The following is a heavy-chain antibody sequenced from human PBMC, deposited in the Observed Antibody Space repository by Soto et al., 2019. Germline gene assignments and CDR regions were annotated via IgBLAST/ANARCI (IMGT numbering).Heavy chain of an antibody. D-gene: IGHD1-7*01. CDR1: GGSISSSSYY. J-gene: IGHJ5*02. Sequence: TSETLSLTCTVSGGSISSSSYYWGWIRQPPGKGLEWIGSIYYSGSTYYNPSLKSRVTISVDTSKNQFSLKLSSVTAADTAVYYCARHWNYFPNWFDPWGQGTLVTVSS. CDR2: IYYSGST. V-gene: IGHV4-39*01. CDR3: ARHWNYFPNWFDP.